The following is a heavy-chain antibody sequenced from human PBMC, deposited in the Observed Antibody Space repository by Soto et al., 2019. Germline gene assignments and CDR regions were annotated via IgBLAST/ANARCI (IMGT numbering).Heavy chain of an antibody. Sequence: ASVKVSCKASGYTFTGYYMNWVRQAPGQGLEWMGWINPNSGGTNYAQKFQGWVTMTRDTSISTAYMELSRLRSDDTAVYYCARGPRVPAAMRYCYYMDVWGKGTTVTVS. CDR3: ARGPRVPAAMRYCYYMDV. D-gene: IGHD2-2*01. CDR1: GYTFTGYY. CDR2: INPNSGGT. J-gene: IGHJ6*03. V-gene: IGHV1-2*04.